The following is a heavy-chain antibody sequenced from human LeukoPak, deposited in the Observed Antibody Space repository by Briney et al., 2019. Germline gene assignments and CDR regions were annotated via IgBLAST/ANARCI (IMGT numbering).Heavy chain of an antibody. CDR2: INPSGGRT. Sequence: ASVKVSCKASGYTFTRYYMHWVRQAPGRGVGWMGKINPSGGRTSYAQKFQGRVTMTRDTSTSTVYMELSSLRSEDTAVYYCARDRVTIFGVVGGMDVWGKGTTVTVSS. D-gene: IGHD3-3*01. J-gene: IGHJ6*03. V-gene: IGHV1-46*03. CDR1: GYTFTRYY. CDR3: ARDRVTIFGVVGGMDV.